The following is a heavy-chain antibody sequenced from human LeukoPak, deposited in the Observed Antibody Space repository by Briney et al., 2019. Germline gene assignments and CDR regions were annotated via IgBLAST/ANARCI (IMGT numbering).Heavy chain of an antibody. Sequence: PGGSLRLSCAASGFTFSTYWMHWDRQAPGTGLVWVSRIKSDGSNSNYADCVKGRFTISRDNAKNTLYLQMNSLRAEDTAVYHSVRVGGRSTIGGDCWGQGTLVTVSS. V-gene: IGHV3-74*01. CDR2: IKSDGSNS. D-gene: IGHD1-1*01. CDR1: GFTFSTYW. J-gene: IGHJ4*02. CDR3: VRVGGRSTIGGDC.